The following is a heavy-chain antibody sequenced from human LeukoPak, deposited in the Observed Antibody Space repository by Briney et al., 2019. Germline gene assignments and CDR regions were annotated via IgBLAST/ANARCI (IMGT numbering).Heavy chain of an antibody. CDR1: GGSISAYY. J-gene: IGHJ1*01. Sequence: SETLSLTCTVSGGSISAYYWSWIRQPAGEGLEWIGHIYPSGNSNYNPSLKSRVTMSVDPSKNPFSLNLSSVTAADTAVYYCARAGRYSSGPTLWGQGTLVTVSS. D-gene: IGHD6-19*01. CDR2: IYPSGNS. CDR3: ARAGRYSSGPTL. V-gene: IGHV4-4*07.